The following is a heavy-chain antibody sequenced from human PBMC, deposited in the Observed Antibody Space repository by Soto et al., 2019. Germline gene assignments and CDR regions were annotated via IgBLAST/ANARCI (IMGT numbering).Heavy chain of an antibody. D-gene: IGHD2-21*02. CDR3: VHSRCGGDCLQSYSSHYYYGMDI. CDR1: GFSLSTGGMG. V-gene: IGHV2-5*02. CDR2: IYWDGAR. J-gene: IGHJ6*02. Sequence: QITLKESGPTLVKPTQTLTLTCTFSGFSLSTGGMGVGWIRQPPGKAVEWLALIYWDGARRYRPSLMSRLTIAKDTSKNQVVLTMANVDPVDTATYYCVHSRCGGDCLQSYSSHYYYGMDIWGQGTTVTVSS.